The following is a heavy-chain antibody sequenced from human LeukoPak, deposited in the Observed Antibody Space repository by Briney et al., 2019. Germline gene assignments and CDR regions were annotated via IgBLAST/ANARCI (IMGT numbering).Heavy chain of an antibody. CDR3: AKDQPPRGLAAAEVPQEFDY. Sequence: GRSLRLSCDGSGFTASGYGFSSFAMYWVRQAPGKGLEWVANIKKDGSEKYYVDSVKGRFTISRDNSKNTLYLQMNSLRAEDTAVYYCAKDQPPRGLAAAEVPQEFDYWGQGTLVTVSS. D-gene: IGHD6-13*01. CDR1: GFTASGYGFSSFA. CDR2: IKKDGSEK. J-gene: IGHJ4*02. V-gene: IGHV3-7*03.